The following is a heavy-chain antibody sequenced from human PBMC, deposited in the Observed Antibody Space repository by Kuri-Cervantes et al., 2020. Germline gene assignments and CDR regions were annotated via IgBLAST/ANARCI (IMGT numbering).Heavy chain of an antibody. V-gene: IGHV3-30-3*01. D-gene: IGHD3-9*01. Sequence: GESLKISCAASGFTFSSYAMHWVRQAPGKGLEWVAVISYDGSNKYYADSVKGRFTISRDNSKNTLYLQMNSLRAEDTAVYYCARWQSDILTGYYMRYYYYGMDVWGQGTTVTVSS. CDR2: ISYDGSNK. CDR3: ARWQSDILTGYYMRYYYYGMDV. J-gene: IGHJ6*02. CDR1: GFTFSSYA.